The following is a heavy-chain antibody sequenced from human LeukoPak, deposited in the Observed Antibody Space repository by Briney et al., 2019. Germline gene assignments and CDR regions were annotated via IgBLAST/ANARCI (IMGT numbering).Heavy chain of an antibody. J-gene: IGHJ4*02. CDR1: GYTFNMHS. CDR3: ARGYSSGWYGVDY. V-gene: IGHV1-18*04. Sequence: ASVKVSCKASGYTFNMHSIIWVRQAPGQGLEWMGWISAYNGDTKYAEKFQGRVTMTTDRSTSTAYMEMRSLRSDDTAVYFCARGYSSGWYGVDYWGQGTLVTVSS. D-gene: IGHD6-19*01. CDR2: ISAYNGDT.